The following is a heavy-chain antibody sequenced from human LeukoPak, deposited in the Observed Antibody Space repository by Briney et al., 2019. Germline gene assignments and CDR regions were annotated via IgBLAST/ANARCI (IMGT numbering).Heavy chain of an antibody. Sequence: QPGGSLRLSCAASGFTFSSYWMSWVRQAPGKGLEGVANIKQDGSEKYYVDSVKGRFTISRDNAKNSLYLQMNSLRAEDTAVYYCAVYYDSSGSPFQHWGQGTLVTVSS. D-gene: IGHD3-22*01. CDR1: GFTFSSYW. V-gene: IGHV3-7*01. CDR3: AVYYDSSGSPFQH. J-gene: IGHJ1*01. CDR2: IKQDGSEK.